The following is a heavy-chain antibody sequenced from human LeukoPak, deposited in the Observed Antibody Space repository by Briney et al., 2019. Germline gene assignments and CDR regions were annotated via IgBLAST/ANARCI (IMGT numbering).Heavy chain of an antibody. D-gene: IGHD3-22*01. CDR3: ARSYYDSSGDY. CDR1: GGTFSSYA. V-gene: IGHV1-69*04. J-gene: IGHJ4*02. Sequence: SVKVSCKASGGTFSSYAISWVRQAPGQGLEWMGRIIPILGIANYAQKFQGRVTITADKSTSTAYMELSSLRSDDTAVYYCARSYYDSSGDYWGQGTLVTVSS. CDR2: IIPILGIA.